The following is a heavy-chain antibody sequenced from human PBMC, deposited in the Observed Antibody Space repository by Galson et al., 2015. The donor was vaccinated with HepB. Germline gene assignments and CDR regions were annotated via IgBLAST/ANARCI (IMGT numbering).Heavy chain of an antibody. CDR1: GYSFTSYW. V-gene: IGHV5-10-1*01. D-gene: IGHD3-10*01. CDR3: ARHSKAYYYGSGSYWGTPY. J-gene: IGHJ4*02. Sequence: QSGAEVKKPGESLRISCKGSGYSFTSYWISWVRQMPGKGLEWMGRIDPSDSYTNYSPSFQGHVTISADKSISTAYLQWSSLKASDTAMYYCARHSKAYYYGSGSYWGTPYWGQGTLVTVSS. CDR2: IDPSDSYT.